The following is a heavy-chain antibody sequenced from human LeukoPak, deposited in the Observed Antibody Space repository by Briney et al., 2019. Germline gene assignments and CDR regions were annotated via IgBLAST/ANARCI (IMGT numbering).Heavy chain of an antibody. Sequence: ASVKVSCKASGYTFTGYYMHWVRQAPGQGLEWMGWITPNSGGTNYAQKFQGRVTMTSDTSISTAYMELSSLRSNDTAVYYCARVYRWLHPNDAFDIWGQGTMVTVSS. D-gene: IGHD5-12*01. CDR2: ITPNSGGT. V-gene: IGHV1-2*02. J-gene: IGHJ3*02. CDR1: GYTFTGYY. CDR3: ARVYRWLHPNDAFDI.